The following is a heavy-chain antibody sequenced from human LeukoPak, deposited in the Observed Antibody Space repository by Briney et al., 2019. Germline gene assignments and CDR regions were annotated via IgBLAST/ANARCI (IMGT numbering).Heavy chain of an antibody. CDR3: AKDRVTMVRGVPNWFDP. V-gene: IGHV3-30*02. CDR1: GFTFSSYG. D-gene: IGHD3-10*01. J-gene: IGHJ5*02. Sequence: PGGSLRLSCAASGFTFSSYGMHWVRQAPGKGLEWVAFIRYDGSNKYYADSVKGRFTISRDNSKNTLYLQMNSLRAEDTAVYYCAKDRVTMVRGVPNWFDPWGQGTLVTVSS. CDR2: IRYDGSNK.